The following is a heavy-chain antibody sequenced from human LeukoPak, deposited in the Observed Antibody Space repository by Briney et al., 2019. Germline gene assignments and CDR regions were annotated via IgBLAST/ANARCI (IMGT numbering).Heavy chain of an antibody. CDR2: ISGSGGST. V-gene: IGHV3-23*01. CDR1: GLTFSSYA. J-gene: IGHJ4*02. CDR3: AKDGVVNYYGSSGQESRDY. D-gene: IGHD3-22*01. Sequence: PGGSLTLSCSASGLTFSSYAMSWVRHAPGKGLEWVSAISGSGGSTYHPDSVEGRYTISRDNSNNTPYLQMNSLRAEDTAVYYCAKDGVVNYYGSSGQESRDYWGQGTLVTVSS.